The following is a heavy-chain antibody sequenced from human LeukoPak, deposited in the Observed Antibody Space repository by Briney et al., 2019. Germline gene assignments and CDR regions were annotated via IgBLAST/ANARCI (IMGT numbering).Heavy chain of an antibody. J-gene: IGHJ3*02. CDR1: GFAFSTFW. CDR2: IREDGGET. V-gene: IGHV3-7*04. CDR3: ARDCSSTSCHAYQAFDI. D-gene: IGHD2-2*01. Sequence: GGSLRLSCAASGFAFSTFWVTWVRQAPGKGLEWVASIREDGGETYFVDSVKGRFTMSRDNAKNSLYLQMHSLGVEDTAVYFCARDCSSTSCHAYQAFDIWGQGTMVSVSS.